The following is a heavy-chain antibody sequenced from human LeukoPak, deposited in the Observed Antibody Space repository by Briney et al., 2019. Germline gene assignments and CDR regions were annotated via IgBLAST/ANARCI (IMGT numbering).Heavy chain of an antibody. CDR3: AKDKGREGDY. CDR1: GFTFSNYG. J-gene: IGHJ4*02. CDR2: ISSDGSEE. V-gene: IGHV3-30*18. D-gene: IGHD1-26*01. Sequence: PGRSLRLSCAASGFTFSNYGIHWVRQAQGKGLEWVAVISSDGSEEYYADSVKGRFTISRDNSKNTLYLQMNSLRVEDTAVYYCAKDKGREGDYWGQGNLVTVSS.